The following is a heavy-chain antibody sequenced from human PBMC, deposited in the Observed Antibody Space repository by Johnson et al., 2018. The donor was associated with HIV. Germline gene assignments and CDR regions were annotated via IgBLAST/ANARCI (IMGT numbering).Heavy chain of an antibody. V-gene: IGHV3-7*01. Sequence: VQLLESGGGVVQPGGSLRLSCAASGFSFSSYWMNWVRQAPGQGLEWVANIKQDGSEKYYVDSVKGRFTISRDNAKNSLYLQMNGLRAEDTAVYYCARDALSSMIIVVPLFDIWGQGTMVTVSS. CDR3: ARDALSSMIIVVPLFDI. J-gene: IGHJ3*02. CDR1: GFSFSSYW. CDR2: IKQDGSEK. D-gene: IGHD3-22*01.